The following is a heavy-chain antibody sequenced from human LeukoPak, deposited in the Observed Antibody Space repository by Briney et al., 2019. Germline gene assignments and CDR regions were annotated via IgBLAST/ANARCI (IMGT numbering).Heavy chain of an antibody. J-gene: IGHJ4*02. D-gene: IGHD3-10*01. CDR3: AKHSAYGPYFDY. Sequence: SETLSLTCTVSGGSISSSSYYWGWIRQPPGKGLEWIGSIDYSWSTYYNSSLKSRVTISVDTSKYQFSLKLSSVTAADTAVYYCAKHSAYGPYFDYWGQGTLVTVSS. CDR2: IDYSWST. V-gene: IGHV4-39*01. CDR1: GGSISSSSYY.